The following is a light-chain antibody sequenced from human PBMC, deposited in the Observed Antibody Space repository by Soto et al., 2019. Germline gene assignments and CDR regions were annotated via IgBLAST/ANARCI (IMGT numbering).Light chain of an antibody. CDR3: QQYNNWPLT. V-gene: IGKV3-15*01. CDR1: QSVNSN. J-gene: IGKJ4*01. Sequence: EIVMTQSPATLSVSPGERATLSCRASQSVNSNLAWYRQKPGQAPRLLIYGASTRATGIPARFSGSGSGTKFTLSISSLQSEDFAVYYCQQYNNWPLTFGGGTKVEIK. CDR2: GAS.